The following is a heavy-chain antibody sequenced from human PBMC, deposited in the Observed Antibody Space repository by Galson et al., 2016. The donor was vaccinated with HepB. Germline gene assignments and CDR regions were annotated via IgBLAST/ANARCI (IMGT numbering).Heavy chain of an antibody. CDR3: ARVLEGPYNWFDP. Sequence: SVKVSCKASGGTFSTYAISWVRQAPGQGXXXMGXXXPXXGTAXXXQKAHGRAPITADEYTSTAYMELSSLRSEDTAVYYCARVLEGPYNWFDPWGQGTLVTVSS. CDR1: GGTFSTYA. V-gene: IGHV1-69*13. J-gene: IGHJ5*02. CDR2: XXPXXGTA.